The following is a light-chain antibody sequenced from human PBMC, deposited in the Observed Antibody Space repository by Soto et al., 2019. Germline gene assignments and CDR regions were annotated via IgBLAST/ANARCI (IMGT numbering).Light chain of an antibody. Sequence: DIQMTQSPSTLSASVGDRVTITCRASQSISSWLAWYQQKPGKAPKLLIYDASSLESGDPSRFSGSGSGTEFTLTISSLQPDDFATYYCQQYNVGYTFGQGTKLEIK. CDR2: DAS. J-gene: IGKJ2*01. V-gene: IGKV1-5*01. CDR3: QQYNVGYT. CDR1: QSISSW.